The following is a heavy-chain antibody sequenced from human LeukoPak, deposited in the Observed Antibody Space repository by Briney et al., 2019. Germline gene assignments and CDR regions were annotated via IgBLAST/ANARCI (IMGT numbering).Heavy chain of an antibody. CDR3: ARGSFHWLLD. J-gene: IGHJ4*02. Sequence: SETLSLTCTVSGGSISSYYWTWIRRPPGQGLEWIGNIYYSGTTNYNPSLESRVAISVDTSTNQFPLKLSSVTAADTAVYYCARGSFHWLLDWGQGTPVTVSS. V-gene: IGHV4-59*12. CDR1: GGSISSYY. D-gene: IGHD3-9*01. CDR2: IYYSGTT.